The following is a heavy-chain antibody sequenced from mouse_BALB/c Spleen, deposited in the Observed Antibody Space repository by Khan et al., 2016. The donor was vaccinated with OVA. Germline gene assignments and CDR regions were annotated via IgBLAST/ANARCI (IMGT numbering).Heavy chain of an antibody. Sequence: QIQLEESGPGLVAPSQSLSITCTVSGFSLSRYTIHWVRQPPGKGLEWLGMIWGGGGTDYNSTLKSRLRISKDNSKSQVFLKMNSLQTDDSAMYYCARAYYRSDGYYAMDYWGQGTSVTVAS. J-gene: IGHJ4*01. CDR1: GFSLSRYT. D-gene: IGHD2-14*01. CDR2: IWGGGGT. CDR3: ARAYYRSDGYYAMDY. V-gene: IGHV2-6-4*01.